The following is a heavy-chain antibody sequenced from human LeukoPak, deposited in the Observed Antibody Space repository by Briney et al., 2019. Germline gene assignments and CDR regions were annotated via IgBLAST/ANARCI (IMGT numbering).Heavy chain of an antibody. CDR3: AKVRRSTYYYGSGSHDDYYYYGMDV. CDR1: GFSFRSYA. CDR2: ISGSSGST. J-gene: IGHJ6*02. Sequence: PGGSLRLSCAASGFSFRSYAMSWVRQAPGKGLEWVSAISGSSGSTYYADSVKGRFTISRDNSKNTLYLQMNSLRAEGTAVYYCAKVRRSTYYYGSGSHDDYYYYGMDVWGQGTTVTVSS. D-gene: IGHD3-10*01. V-gene: IGHV3-23*01.